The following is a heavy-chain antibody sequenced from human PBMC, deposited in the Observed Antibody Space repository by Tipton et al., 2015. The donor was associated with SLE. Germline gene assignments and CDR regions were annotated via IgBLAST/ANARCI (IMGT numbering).Heavy chain of an antibody. CDR2: IYRSGTA. V-gene: IGHV4-38-2*02. CDR3: ARGVFLLQWFRDPQGSAFDI. Sequence: TLSLTCSVSSYSIYNGFYWGWIRQSPGKGLEWIGSIYRSGTAYYNPSLKSRVTMSVDTSKNQFSLKLSSVTAADTAAYYCARGVFLLQWFRDPQGSAFDIWGQGTMVTVSS. D-gene: IGHD3-10*01. J-gene: IGHJ3*02. CDR1: SYSIYNGFY.